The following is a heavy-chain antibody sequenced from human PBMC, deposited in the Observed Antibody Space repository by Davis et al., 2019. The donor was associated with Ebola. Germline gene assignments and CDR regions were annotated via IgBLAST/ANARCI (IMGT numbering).Heavy chain of an antibody. CDR3: ARGSQHYCSSTSCYRGAFDI. CDR1: GGTFSSYA. CDR2: IIPIFGTA. Sequence: SVKVSCKASGGTFSSYAISWVRQAPGQGLEWMGGIIPIFGTANYAQKFQGRVTITADESTSTAYMELSSLRSEDTAVYYCARGSQHYCSSTSCYRGAFDIWGQGTMVTVSS. V-gene: IGHV1-69*13. J-gene: IGHJ3*02. D-gene: IGHD2-2*02.